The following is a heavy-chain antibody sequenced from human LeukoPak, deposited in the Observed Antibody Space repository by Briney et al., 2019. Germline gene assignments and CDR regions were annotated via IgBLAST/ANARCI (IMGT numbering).Heavy chain of an antibody. CDR2: INAGNGNT. J-gene: IGHJ4*02. CDR3: ARGADLDY. D-gene: IGHD6-13*01. CDR1: GGTFSSYA. Sequence: ASVKVSCKASGGTFSSYAISWVRQAPGQRLEWMGWINAGNGNTKYSQKFQGRVTITRDTSTSTAYMEVSSLRSEDTAVYYCARGADLDYWGLGTLVTVSS. V-gene: IGHV1-3*01.